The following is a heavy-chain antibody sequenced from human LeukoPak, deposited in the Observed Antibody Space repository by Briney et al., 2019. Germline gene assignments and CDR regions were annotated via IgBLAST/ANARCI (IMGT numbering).Heavy chain of an antibody. CDR1: GDSIRSSSYY. CDR2: IYYTGST. J-gene: IGHJ4*02. V-gene: IGHV4-39*07. CDR3: ARFRVAGTRYFDY. Sequence: TSETLSLTCNVSGDSIRSSSYYWGWIRQPPGKGLEWIGNIYYTGSTYYNPSLKSRVTISVGTSKNQFSLKLSSVTAADTAVYYCARFRVAGTRYFDYWGQGTLVTVSS. D-gene: IGHD6-19*01.